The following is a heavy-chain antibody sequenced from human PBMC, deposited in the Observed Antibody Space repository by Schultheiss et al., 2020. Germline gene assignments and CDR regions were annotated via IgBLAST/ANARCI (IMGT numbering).Heavy chain of an antibody. J-gene: IGHJ4*02. D-gene: IGHD2-2*01. Sequence: GGSLRLSCAASGFTFSSYSMNWVRQAPGKGLEWVSYISSSSSTIYYADSVKGRFTISRDNAKNSLYLQMNSLRAEDTAVYYCASVALVVVVPAAPGYWGQGTLVTVSS. CDR2: ISSSSSTI. CDR1: GFTFSSYS. V-gene: IGHV3-48*01. CDR3: ASVALVVVVPAAPGY.